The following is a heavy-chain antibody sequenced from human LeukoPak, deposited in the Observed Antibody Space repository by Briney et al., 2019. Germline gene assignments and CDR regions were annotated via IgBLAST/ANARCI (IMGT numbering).Heavy chain of an antibody. Sequence: GGSLRLSCAASGFTFSSYEMNWVRQAPGKGLEWVSYISSFSSTIYYADSVMGRFTISRDNAKNSLYLQMNSLRAEDTAVYYCVRSPNYTGYLDYWGQGTLVTVSS. CDR3: VRSPNYTGYLDY. J-gene: IGHJ4*02. CDR1: GFTFSSYE. CDR2: ISSFSSTI. D-gene: IGHD3-3*01. V-gene: IGHV3-48*03.